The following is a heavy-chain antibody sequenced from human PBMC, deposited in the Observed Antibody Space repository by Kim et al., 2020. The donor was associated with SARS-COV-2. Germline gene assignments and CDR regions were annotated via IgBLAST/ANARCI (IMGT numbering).Heavy chain of an antibody. J-gene: IGHJ4*02. D-gene: IGHD6-13*01. V-gene: IGHV3-23*01. CDR3: AKQSEAAARGYFDY. Sequence: ADAVKRRLPISRNNSKNTLYRQMNSLRADDPAVYYCAKQSEAAARGYFDYWGQGTLVTVSS.